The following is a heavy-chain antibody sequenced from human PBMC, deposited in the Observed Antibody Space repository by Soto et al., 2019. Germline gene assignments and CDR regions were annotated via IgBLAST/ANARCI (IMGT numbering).Heavy chain of an antibody. CDR2: ISGSGESI. V-gene: IGHV3-23*01. J-gene: IGHJ6*02. Sequence: EVHLLESGGGLVQPGESLRLSCAASGFIFSDYAMTWVRQAPGKGREWVSGISGSGESIYYADSVEGRFTMSRDNSKNTLYLQMNSLRGEDTAVYYCARDRHGSDWYTYYFYTLAVWGQGTTVTVSS. CDR1: GFIFSDYA. D-gene: IGHD6-13*01. CDR3: ARDRHGSDWYTYYFYTLAV.